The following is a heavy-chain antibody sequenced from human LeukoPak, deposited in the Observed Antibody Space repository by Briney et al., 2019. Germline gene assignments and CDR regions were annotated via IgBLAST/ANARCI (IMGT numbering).Heavy chain of an antibody. V-gene: IGHV3-23*01. CDR1: GFTFSNYA. J-gene: IGHJ4*02. Sequence: GGSLRLSCAASGFTFSNYAMTWVRQAPGKGLELVSVISASGRNRDYADSVKGRFTISRDNSKNTLYLQMNSLRAEDTAVYYCAKDRRYSYGYDYWGQGTLVTVSS. CDR3: AKDRRYSYGYDY. CDR2: ISASGRNR. D-gene: IGHD5-18*01.